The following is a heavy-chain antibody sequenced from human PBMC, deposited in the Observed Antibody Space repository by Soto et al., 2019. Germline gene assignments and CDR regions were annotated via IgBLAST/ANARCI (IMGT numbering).Heavy chain of an antibody. CDR2: ISGDGVTT. D-gene: IGHD3-9*01. CDR3: AREYYGLLTGYYTGY. Sequence: EVQLVESGGDLVQRGGSLRLSCAASGFPFSSYCMHWVRHTPGKGLDWVARISGDGVTTYYADSVTGRFTVSRDNAKNTLSLQISGLRAEDTAVYYCAREYYGLLTGYYTGYWGQGTLVSVSS. J-gene: IGHJ4*02. V-gene: IGHV3-74*01. CDR1: GFPFSSYC.